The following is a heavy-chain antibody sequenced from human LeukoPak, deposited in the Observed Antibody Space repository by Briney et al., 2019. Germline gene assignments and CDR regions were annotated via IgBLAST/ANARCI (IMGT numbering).Heavy chain of an antibody. J-gene: IGHJ3*02. D-gene: IGHD1-26*01. V-gene: IGHV1-2*02. CDR3: ARDPVGERGAFDI. CDR2: INPNSGGT. CDR1: GYTFTGYY. Sequence: ASVKVSCKASGYTFTGYYMHWVRQAPGQGLEWMGWINPNSGGTNYAQKFQGRVTMTRGTSISTAYMELSRLRSDDTAVYYCARDPVGERGAFDIWGQGTMVTVSS.